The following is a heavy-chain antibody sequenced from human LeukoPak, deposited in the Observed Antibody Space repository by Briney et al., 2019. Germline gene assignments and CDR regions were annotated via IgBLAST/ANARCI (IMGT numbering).Heavy chain of an antibody. CDR2: ISSNGGST. J-gene: IGHJ4*02. V-gene: IGHV3-64*01. Sequence: GGSLRLSCAASGFTFSSYAMHWVRQAPGKGLEYVSAISSNGGSTYYANSVKGRFTISRDNSKNTLYLQMGSLRAEDMAVYYCARGGSYYYDSSGYYDYWGQGTLVTVSS. CDR1: GFTFSSYA. D-gene: IGHD3-22*01. CDR3: ARGGSYYYDSSGYYDY.